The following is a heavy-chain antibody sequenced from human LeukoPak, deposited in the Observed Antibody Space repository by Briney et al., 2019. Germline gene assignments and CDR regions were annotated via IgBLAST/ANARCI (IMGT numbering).Heavy chain of an antibody. J-gene: IGHJ5*02. CDR1: GYTFASYG. CDR3: ARDVGVYCSGGSCYRWFDP. V-gene: IGHV1-18*01. Sequence: GASVKVSCKASGYTFASYGISWVRQAPGQGLEWMGWISAYNGNTNYAQKLQGRVTMTTDTSTSTAYMELRSLRSDDTAVYYCARDVGVYCSGGSCYRWFDPWGQGTLVTVSS. D-gene: IGHD2-15*01. CDR2: ISAYNGNT.